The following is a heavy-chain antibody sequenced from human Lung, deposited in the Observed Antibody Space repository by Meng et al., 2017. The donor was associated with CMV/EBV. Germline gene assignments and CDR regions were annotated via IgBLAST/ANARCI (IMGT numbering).Heavy chain of an antibody. V-gene: IGHV1-46*01. CDR1: GYTFTSYY. J-gene: IGHJ6*02. D-gene: IGHD6-13*01. CDR2: INPSGGST. Sequence: SVXVSXXASGYTFTSYYMHWVRQAPGQGPEWMGIINPSGGSTSYAQKFQGRVTMTRDTSTSTVYMELSSLRSEDTAVYYCARDLAAAGTGSGWDYYYYGMDVWGQGTTVTVSS. CDR3: ARDLAAAGTGSGWDYYYYGMDV.